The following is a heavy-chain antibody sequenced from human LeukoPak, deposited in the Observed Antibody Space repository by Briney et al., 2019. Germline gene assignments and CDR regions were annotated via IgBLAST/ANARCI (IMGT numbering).Heavy chain of an antibody. V-gene: IGHV1-2*04. J-gene: IGHJ4*02. Sequence: ASVKVSCKASGYTFTGYYMHWVRQAPGQGLEWMGWINPNSGGTNYAQKFQGWVTMTRDTSISTAYMELSRLRSDDTAVYYCASGAYYYDSSGYCPFGYWGQGTLVTVSS. CDR1: GYTFTGYY. D-gene: IGHD3-22*01. CDR2: INPNSGGT. CDR3: ASGAYYYDSSGYCPFGY.